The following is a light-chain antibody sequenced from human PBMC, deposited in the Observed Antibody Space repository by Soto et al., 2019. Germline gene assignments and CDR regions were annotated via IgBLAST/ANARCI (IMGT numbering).Light chain of an antibody. CDR1: EGINIY. J-gene: IGKJ4*01. V-gene: IGKV1-16*01. CDR2: GAT. Sequence: EIEVPQSPPAPSVVVGYRVTIICRSSEGINIYLAWFQQKPGKAPKSLIYGATSLQRGVPSRFSGTGGDTDFSLTISSLQPEDIATYYCQQYQRYPPDFGGGTKWISN. CDR3: QQYQRYPPD.